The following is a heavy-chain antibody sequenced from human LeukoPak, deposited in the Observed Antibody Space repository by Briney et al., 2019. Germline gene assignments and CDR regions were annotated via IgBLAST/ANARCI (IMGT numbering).Heavy chain of an antibody. V-gene: IGHV3-74*01. CDR2: INSDGSST. CDR1: GFTFSSYW. J-gene: IGHJ4*02. Sequence: GGSLRLSSAASGFTFSSYWMHWVRQAPGKGLVWVSRINSDGSSTSYADSVKGRFTISRDNAKNTLYLQMNSLRAEDTAVYYCAREAPNDYSDYWGQGTLVTVSS. CDR3: AREAPNDYSDY.